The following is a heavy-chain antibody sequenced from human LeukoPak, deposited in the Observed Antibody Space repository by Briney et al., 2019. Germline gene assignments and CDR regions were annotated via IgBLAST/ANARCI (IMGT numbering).Heavy chain of an antibody. CDR3: VKDRVTEAYGMEV. V-gene: IGHV3-33*06. CDR1: GFTFSNYG. CDR2: IWYDGSNQ. Sequence: GGSLRLSCAASGFTFSNYGMYWVRQAPGKGLDWVALIWYDGSNQYHADSVKGRFTISRDNSKNTLVLQMNSLTAEDTAVYYCVKDRVTEAYGMEVWGQGTTVTVSS. J-gene: IGHJ6*02.